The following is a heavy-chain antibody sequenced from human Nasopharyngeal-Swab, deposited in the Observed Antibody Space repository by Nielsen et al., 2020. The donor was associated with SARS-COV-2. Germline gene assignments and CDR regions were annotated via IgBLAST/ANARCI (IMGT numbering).Heavy chain of an antibody. V-gene: IGHV3-21*01. CDR1: GFTFATYN. CDR3: ARGWGSSWLYHYAMDV. D-gene: IGHD6-13*01. CDR2: ISNGSSYT. Sequence: GGSLRLSCAASGFTFATYNMNWVRQAPGKGLEWVSSISNGSSYTQYGDSVRGRFTTSRDNAKNSLYLQMNSLRGEDTAVYYCARGWGSSWLYHYAMDVWGQGTTVTVSS. J-gene: IGHJ6*02.